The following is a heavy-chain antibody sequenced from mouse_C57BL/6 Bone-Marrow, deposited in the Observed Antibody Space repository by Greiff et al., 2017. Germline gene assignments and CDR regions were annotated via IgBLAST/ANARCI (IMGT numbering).Heavy chain of an antibody. V-gene: IGHV8-8*01. CDR1: GFSLSTFGMG. CDR2: IWWDDDK. Sequence: QVTLKESGPGLLQPSQTLSLTCSFSGFSLSTFGMGVGWIRQPSGKGLEWLAHIWWDDDKYYNPALKSRLTISKDTSKNQVFLKIANVDTADTATDYCARIAYYGSSYLYYAMDYWGQGTSVTVSS. J-gene: IGHJ4*01. D-gene: IGHD1-1*01. CDR3: ARIAYYGSSYLYYAMDY.